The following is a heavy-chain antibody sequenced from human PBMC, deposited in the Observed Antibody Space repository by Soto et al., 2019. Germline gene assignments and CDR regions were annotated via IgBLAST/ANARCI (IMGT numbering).Heavy chain of an antibody. CDR1: GFTFSSYS. J-gene: IGHJ4*02. D-gene: IGHD5-12*01. Sequence: GGSLRLSCAASGFTFSSYSMNWVRQAPGKGLEWVSSISSSSSYIYYADSVKGRFTISRDNSKNTLYLQMNSLRAEDTAVYYCAKDLGSIFDYWGQGTLVTVSS. CDR3: AKDLGSIFDY. V-gene: IGHV3-21*04. CDR2: ISSSSSYI.